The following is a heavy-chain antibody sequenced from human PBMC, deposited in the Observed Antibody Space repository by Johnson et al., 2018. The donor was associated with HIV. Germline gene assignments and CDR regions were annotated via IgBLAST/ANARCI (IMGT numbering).Heavy chain of an antibody. Sequence: VHLVESGGGVVRPGGSLRLSCAASGFTFSTYWMSWVRQAPGKGLEWVANIKLDGSEKYYVDSVKGRITISRDNAKNSLYLQMNSLRAEDTAVYYCARVQGKYNWNYGYAFDIWGQGTMVTVSS. CDR3: ARVQGKYNWNYGYAFDI. CDR1: GFTFSTYW. V-gene: IGHV3-7*01. CDR2: IKLDGSEK. J-gene: IGHJ3*02. D-gene: IGHD1-7*01.